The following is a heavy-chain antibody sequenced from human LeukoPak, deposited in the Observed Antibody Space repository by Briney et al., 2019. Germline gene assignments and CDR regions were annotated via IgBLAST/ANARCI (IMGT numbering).Heavy chain of an antibody. D-gene: IGHD2-21*02. J-gene: IGHJ4*02. CDR3: ARGPRYIVVVTAIGFFDY. V-gene: IGHV4-34*01. CDR2: INHSGST. CDR1: GGSLSGYY. Sequence: SETLSLTCAVYGGSLSGYYWSWIRQPPGKGLEWIGEINHSGSTNYNPSLKSRVTISVDTSKNQFSLKLSSVTAADTAVYYCARGPRYIVVVTAIGFFDYWGQGTLVTVSS.